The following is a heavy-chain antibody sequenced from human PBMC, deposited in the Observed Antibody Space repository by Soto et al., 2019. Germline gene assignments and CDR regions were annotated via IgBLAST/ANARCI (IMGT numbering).Heavy chain of an antibody. D-gene: IGHD3-10*01. J-gene: IGHJ6*02. CDR1: GNSFTCDW. CDR2: INPSDSET. CDR3: ARHGLGSGSPGYYGMDV. Sequence: PGGSLKIFRRSSGNSFTCDWISWGRQMPEKGLGGRGRINPSDSETDYSTLCEGRITISANRSISTTYLQWRSLKASDNARYYCARHGLGSGSPGYYGMDVWGQGTTVTVSS. V-gene: IGHV5-10-1*01.